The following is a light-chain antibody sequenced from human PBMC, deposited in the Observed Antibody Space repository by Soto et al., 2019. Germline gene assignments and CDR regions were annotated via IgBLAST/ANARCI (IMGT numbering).Light chain of an antibody. CDR2: DAS. CDR3: QQRSNWPPT. CDR1: QSVSSY. Sequence: EIVLTQSPGTLSLSPGERATLSCRASQSVSSYLAWYQQKPGQAPRLLIYDASNRATGIPARFSGSGSGTDFTLTISTLGPEDVAVYYCQQRSNWPPTFGGGTKVDIK. V-gene: IGKV3-11*01. J-gene: IGKJ4*01.